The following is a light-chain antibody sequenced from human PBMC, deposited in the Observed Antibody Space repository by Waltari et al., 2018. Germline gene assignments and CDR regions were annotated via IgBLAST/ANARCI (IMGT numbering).Light chain of an antibody. J-gene: IGKJ2*01. CDR3: QQYNNWPRT. V-gene: IGKV3-15*01. CDR2: GAS. CDR1: HSVSTN. Sequence: EIVMTQSPATLSVSPGERATLSCRASHSVSTNLAWYQQKPGQAPRLLIYGASTRATGIPARFSGRGSGTEFTLTISSMQSEDFAVYYCQQYNNWPRTFGQGTKLEIK.